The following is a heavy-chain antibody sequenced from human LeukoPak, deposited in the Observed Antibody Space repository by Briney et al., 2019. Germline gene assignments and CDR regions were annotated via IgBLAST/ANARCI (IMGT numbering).Heavy chain of an antibody. CDR2: IFYSRST. J-gene: IGHJ6*03. V-gene: IGHV4-59*11. CDR1: GGSISSHY. Sequence: PSETLSLTCTVSGGSISSHYWSWVRLSPAKGLEWIGYIFYSRSTDYSPSLTSRVTISIDTSKRYLSLNLSSVTAADTAVYYCVKHGPGGRGYLDVWGVGTTVTVSS. CDR3: VKHGPGGRGYLDV. D-gene: IGHD1-1*01.